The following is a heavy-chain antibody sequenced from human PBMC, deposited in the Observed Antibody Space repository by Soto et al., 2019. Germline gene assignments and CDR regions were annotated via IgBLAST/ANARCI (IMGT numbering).Heavy chain of an antibody. CDR1: GGTFSSYA. CDR2: IIPIFGTA. Sequence: SVKVSCKASGGTFSSYAISWVRQAPGQGLEWMGGIIPIFGTANYAQKFQGRVTITADESTSTAYMELSSLRSEDTAVYYCARNGGSGYRYYSYGTDVWGQGNKVTVPS. V-gene: IGHV1-69*13. J-gene: IGHJ6*02. CDR3: ARNGGSGYRYYSYGTDV. D-gene: IGHD3-22*01.